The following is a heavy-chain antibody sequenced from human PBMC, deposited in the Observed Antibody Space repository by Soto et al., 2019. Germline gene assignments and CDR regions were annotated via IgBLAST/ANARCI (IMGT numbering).Heavy chain of an antibody. CDR3: ARDTVGYSSEPRVYFDY. V-gene: IGHV3-30-3*01. Sequence: GGSLRLSCAASGFTFSSYAMHWVRQAPGKGLEWVAVISYDGSNKYYADSVKGRFTISRDNSKNTLYLQMNSLRAEDTAVYYCARDTVGYSSEPRVYFDYWGQGTLVTVSS. CDR1: GFTFSSYA. J-gene: IGHJ4*02. CDR2: ISYDGSNK. D-gene: IGHD6-19*01.